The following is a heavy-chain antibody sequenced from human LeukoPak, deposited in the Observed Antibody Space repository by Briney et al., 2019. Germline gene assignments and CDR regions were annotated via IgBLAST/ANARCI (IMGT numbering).Heavy chain of an antibody. CDR3: ARDRYYGSGSYYYYYYGMDV. CDR2: IKQDGSEK. D-gene: IGHD3-10*01. J-gene: IGHJ6*04. V-gene: IGHV3-7*03. CDR1: GFTFSSYW. Sequence: GGSLRLSCAASGFTFSSYWMSWVRQAPGKRLEWVANIKQDGSEKYYVDSVKGRFTISRDNAKNSLYLQMNSLRAEDTAVYYCARDRYYGSGSYYYYYYGMDVWGKGTTVTVSS.